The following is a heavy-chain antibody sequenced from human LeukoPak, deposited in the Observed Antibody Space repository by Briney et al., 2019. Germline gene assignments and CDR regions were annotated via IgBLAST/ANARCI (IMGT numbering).Heavy chain of an antibody. CDR3: ARIRDFGASYHYFYIDV. Sequence: GGSLRLSCAASGFTFSSCSMNWVRQAPGKGLEWVSAISSDSSYIYYADSVRGRFTISRDNAKNSLYLQMSSLRAEDTAVYYCARIRDFGASYHYFYIDVWGKETTVTVSS. D-gene: IGHD4-17*01. CDR1: GFTFSSCS. V-gene: IGHV3-21*01. CDR2: ISSDSSYI. J-gene: IGHJ6*03.